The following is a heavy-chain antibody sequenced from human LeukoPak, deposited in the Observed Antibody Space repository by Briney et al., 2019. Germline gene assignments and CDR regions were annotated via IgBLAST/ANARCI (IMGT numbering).Heavy chain of an antibody. J-gene: IGHJ4*02. CDR2: IYHSGST. Sequence: SETLSLTCAVSGGSISSSNWWSWVRQPPGKGLEWIGEIYHSGSTNYNTSLKSRVAISVDKSKNQFSLKLSSVTAADTAVYYCAREAAGYYYDSSGYYEGFYFDYWGQGTLVTVSS. CDR1: GGSISSSNW. V-gene: IGHV4-4*02. D-gene: IGHD3-22*01. CDR3: AREAAGYYYDSSGYYEGFYFDY.